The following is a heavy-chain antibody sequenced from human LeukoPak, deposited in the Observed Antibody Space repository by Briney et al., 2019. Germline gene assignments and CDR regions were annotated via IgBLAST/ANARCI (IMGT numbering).Heavy chain of an antibody. CDR1: GYTFTGYY. D-gene: IGHD2-8*01. V-gene: IGHV1-2*02. CDR3: ARGLMLGRGGMDV. J-gene: IGHJ6*02. CDR2: INPNSGGT. Sequence: ASVKVSCKASGYTFTGYYMHWVRQAPGQGLEWMGWINPNSGGTNYAQKFQGRVTMTRDTSISTAYMELSGLRSDDTAVYYCARGLMLGRGGMDVWGQGTTVTVSS.